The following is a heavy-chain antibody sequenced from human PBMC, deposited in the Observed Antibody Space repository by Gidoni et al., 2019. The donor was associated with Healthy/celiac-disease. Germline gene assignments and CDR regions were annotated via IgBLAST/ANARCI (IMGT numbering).Heavy chain of an antibody. V-gene: IGHV4-34*01. CDR1: GGSFSGYY. CDR2: INHSGST. J-gene: IGHJ3*02. Sequence: QVQLPQWGAGLLTPSDTLSLTCAVYGGSFSGYYWSWIRQPPGKGLEWIGEINHSGSTNYNPSLKSRVTISVDTSKNQFSLKLSSVTAADTAVYYCARRAWGNDAFDIWGQGTMVTVSS. CDR3: ARRAWGNDAFDI. D-gene: IGHD1-26*01.